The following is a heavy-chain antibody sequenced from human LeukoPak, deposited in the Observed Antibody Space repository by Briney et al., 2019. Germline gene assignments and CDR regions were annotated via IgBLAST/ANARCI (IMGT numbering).Heavy chain of an antibody. V-gene: IGHV3-21*01. J-gene: IGHJ4*02. D-gene: IGHD5-18*01. CDR3: AREGYSYGYGYYFDY. CDR1: GFTFSSYS. Sequence: PGGSLRLSCAASGFTFSSYSVNWVRQAPGKGLEWVSSISSSSSYIYYADSVKGRFTISRDNAKNSLYLQMNSLRAEDTAVYYCAREGYSYGYGYYFDYWGQENLVTVSS. CDR2: ISSSSSYI.